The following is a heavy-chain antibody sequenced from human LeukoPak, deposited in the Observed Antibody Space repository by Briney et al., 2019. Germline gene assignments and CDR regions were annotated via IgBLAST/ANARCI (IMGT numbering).Heavy chain of an antibody. CDR1: GYTFTGYY. CDR2: INPNSGGT. CDR3: ARGAQSGYGLYYFDY. V-gene: IGHV1-2*02. D-gene: IGHD5-12*01. J-gene: IGHJ4*02. Sequence: ASVKVSCKASGYTFTGYYMHWVRQAPGQGLEWMGWINPNSGGTNYAQKFQGRVTMTRDTSISTAYMELSRLRSDDTAAYYCARGAQSGYGLYYFDYWGQGTLVTVSS.